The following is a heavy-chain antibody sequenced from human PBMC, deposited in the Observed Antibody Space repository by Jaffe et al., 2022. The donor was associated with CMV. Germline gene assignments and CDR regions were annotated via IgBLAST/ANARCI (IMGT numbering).Heavy chain of an antibody. Sequence: QVQLQQWGAGLLKPSETLSLTCAVYGGSFSGYYWSWIRQPPGKGLEWIGEINHSGSTNYNPSLKSRVTISVDTSKNQFSLKLSSVTAADTAVYYCARGRITMIVVATPFFNYWGQGTLVTVSS. CDR3: ARGRITMIVVATPFFNY. J-gene: IGHJ4*02. V-gene: IGHV4-34*01. CDR2: INHSGST. CDR1: GGSFSGYY. D-gene: IGHD3-22*01.